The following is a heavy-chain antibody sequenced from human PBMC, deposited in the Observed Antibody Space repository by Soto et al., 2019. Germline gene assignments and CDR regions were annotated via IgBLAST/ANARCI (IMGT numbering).Heavy chain of an antibody. Sequence: QMQVVQSGAELTKTGSSVKVSCKESRGSFSSYGIVWVRQAPGQGLEWMGRHNPVFGTPNYAQKFQGRVTMSVDASRTIAYMELSGLRSEDTALYYCATAGSRVINRGALDIWGQGTMVSVSS. J-gene: IGHJ3*02. D-gene: IGHD1-26*01. CDR1: RGSFSSYG. CDR3: ATAGSRVINRGALDI. CDR2: HNPVFGTP. V-gene: IGHV1-69*18.